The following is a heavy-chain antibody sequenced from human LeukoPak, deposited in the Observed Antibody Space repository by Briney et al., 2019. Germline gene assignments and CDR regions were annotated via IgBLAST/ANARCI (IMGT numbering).Heavy chain of an antibody. CDR3: AKAGCTTSICYANY. Sequence: GGSLRLSCAASGFTFSSYAMSWVRQAPGKGLEWVSFITGDGGATYYADSVKGRFTISRDNSKTSLYLQMSSLRTEDTALYYCAKAGCTTSICYANYWGQGTLVTVSS. J-gene: IGHJ4*02. D-gene: IGHD2-8*01. CDR1: GFTFSSYA. V-gene: IGHV3-43*02. CDR2: ITGDGGAT.